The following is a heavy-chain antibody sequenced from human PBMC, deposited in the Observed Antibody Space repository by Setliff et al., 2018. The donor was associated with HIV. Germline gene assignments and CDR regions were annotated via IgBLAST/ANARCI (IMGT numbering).Heavy chain of an antibody. CDR1: GGSINTYY. CDR2: FYTSGST. CDR3: ARDRIEVVVDGPHDVFDV. J-gene: IGHJ3*01. V-gene: IGHV4-4*07. D-gene: IGHD2-15*01. Sequence: PSETLSLTCTVSGGSINTYYWSWIRQPAGKGLEWIGRFYTSGSTNYNPSLKSRVTMSVDTSKNQFSLKLSSVTAADTAVYYCARDRIEVVVDGPHDVFDVWGRGTTVTVSS.